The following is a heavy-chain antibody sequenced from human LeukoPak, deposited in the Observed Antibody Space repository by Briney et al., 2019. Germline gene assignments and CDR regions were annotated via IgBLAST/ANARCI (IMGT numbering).Heavy chain of an antibody. J-gene: IGHJ6*02. D-gene: IGHD4-11*01. CDR2: INPNSGGT. CDR1: GYTFTGYY. CDR3: AREDSNPKYYYYYGMDV. Sequence: GASVKVSCKASGYTFTGYYMNWVRQAPGQGLGWMGRINPNSGGTKYAQKFQGRVTMTRDTSINTAYMELSRLRSDDTAVYYCAREDSNPKYYYYYGMDVWGQGTTVTVSS. V-gene: IGHV1-2*06.